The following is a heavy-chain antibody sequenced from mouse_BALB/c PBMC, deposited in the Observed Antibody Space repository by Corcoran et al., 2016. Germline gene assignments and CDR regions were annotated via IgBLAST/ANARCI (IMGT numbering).Heavy chain of an antibody. CDR2: INPYNDGT. D-gene: IGHD2-4*01. CDR1: GYTFTSYV. CDR3: ASRHDSAWFAY. Sequence: EVQLQQSGPELVKPGASVKMSCKASGYTFTSYVMHWVKQKPGQGLEWIGYINPYNDGTKYNEKFKGKATLTSDKSSSTAYMELSSLTSEDSAVYYWASRHDSAWFAYWGQGTLVTVSA. J-gene: IGHJ3*01. V-gene: IGHV1S136*01.